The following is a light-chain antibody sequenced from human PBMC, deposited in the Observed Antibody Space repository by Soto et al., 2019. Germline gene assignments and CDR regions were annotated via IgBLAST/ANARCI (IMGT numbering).Light chain of an antibody. CDR1: SSDVGSYNF. CDR3: SSYAGITTFVI. Sequence: QSALTQPASVSGSPGQSITISCTGTSSDVGSYNFVSWYQQYPGKAPQLIIYEVTKRPSGVSNRFSGSKSGNTASLTISGLQAEDEADYYCSSYAGITTFVIFGGGTQLTVL. J-gene: IGLJ2*01. CDR2: EVT. V-gene: IGLV2-23*02.